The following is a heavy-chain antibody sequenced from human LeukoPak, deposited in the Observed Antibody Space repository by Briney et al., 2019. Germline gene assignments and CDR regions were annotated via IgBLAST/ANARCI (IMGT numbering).Heavy chain of an antibody. V-gene: IGHV1-2*02. Sequence: ASVKVSFKASGYTFTGYYMHWVRQAPGQGLEWMGWINPNSGGTNYAQKFQGRVTMTRDTSISTAYMELSRLRSDDTAVYYCARSAHTGYYYYYYYMDVWGKGTTVTVSS. CDR1: GYTFTGYY. CDR2: INPNSGGT. J-gene: IGHJ6*03. CDR3: ARSAHTGYYYYYYYMDV. D-gene: IGHD1-14*01.